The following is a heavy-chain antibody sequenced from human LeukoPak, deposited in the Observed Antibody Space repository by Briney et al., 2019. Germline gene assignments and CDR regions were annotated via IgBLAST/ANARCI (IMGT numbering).Heavy chain of an antibody. D-gene: IGHD2-2*01. V-gene: IGHV3-30*02. CDR2: IRFDGSNR. J-gene: IGHJ6*02. CDR1: GFTFSSYD. Sequence: PGGSLRLSCAASGFTFSSYDMHWVRQAPGKGLEWVAYIRFDGSNRYFADSVKGRFTISRDNSKNTLYLQMNSLRAEDTAVYYCARDQSGSSDIVVVPAAMIYYYYGMDVWGQGTTVTVSS. CDR3: ARDQSGSSDIVVVPAAMIYYYYGMDV.